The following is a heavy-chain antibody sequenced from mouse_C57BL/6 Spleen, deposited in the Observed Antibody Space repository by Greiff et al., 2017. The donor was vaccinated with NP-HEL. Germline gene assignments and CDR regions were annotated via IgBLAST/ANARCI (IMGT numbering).Heavy chain of an antibody. D-gene: IGHD1-1*01. V-gene: IGHV1-19*01. Sequence: VHVKQSGPVLVKPGASVKMSCKASGYTFTDYYMNWVKQSHGKSLEWIGVINPYNGGTSYNQKFKGKATLTVDKSSSTAYMELNSLTSEDSAVYYCARSGLYYYGSPYYFDYWGQGTTLTVSS. CDR1: GYTFTDYY. J-gene: IGHJ2*01. CDR3: ARSGLYYYGSPYYFDY. CDR2: INPYNGGT.